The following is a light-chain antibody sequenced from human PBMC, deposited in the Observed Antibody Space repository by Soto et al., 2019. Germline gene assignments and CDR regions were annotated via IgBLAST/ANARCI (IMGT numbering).Light chain of an antibody. CDR2: AAS. J-gene: IGKJ4*01. CDR3: QQANSFPLT. V-gene: IGKV1-12*01. CDR1: QGITNW. Sequence: DIQMTQSPSSVSASVGDRVTITCRASQGITNWLAWYQQKPGKAPKLLIYAASGLPSGVPSRFSGSGSGTDSTLTISSLQPEDFATYYCQQANSFPLTCGGGTKVDIK.